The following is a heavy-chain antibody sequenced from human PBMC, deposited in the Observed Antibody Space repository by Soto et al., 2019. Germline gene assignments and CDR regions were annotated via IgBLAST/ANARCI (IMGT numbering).Heavy chain of an antibody. D-gene: IGHD2-21*02. Sequence: SETLSLTCSVSGDSITNNKWWSWVRQPPGKGLEWIGYIYYSGSTYYNPSLKSRVTISVDTSKNQFSLKLSSVTAADTAVYYCASHCGGDCYTQFDYWGQGTLVTVSS. CDR2: IYYSGST. CDR3: ASHCGGDCYTQFDY. CDR1: GDSITNNKW. V-gene: IGHV4-30-4*01. J-gene: IGHJ4*02.